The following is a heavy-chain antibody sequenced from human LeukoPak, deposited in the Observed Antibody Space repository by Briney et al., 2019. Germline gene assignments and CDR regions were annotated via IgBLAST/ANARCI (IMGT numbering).Heavy chain of an antibody. CDR2: FDPEDGET. CDR1: GYTLTELS. V-gene: IGHV1-24*01. Sequence: ASVKVSCKVSGYTLTELSMHWVRQAPGKGLEWMGGFDPEDGETIYAQKFQGRVTITRDTSASTAYMELSSLRSEDTAVYYCARGSSTSFNYWGQGTLVTVS. D-gene: IGHD2-2*01. CDR3: ARGSSTSFNY. J-gene: IGHJ4*02.